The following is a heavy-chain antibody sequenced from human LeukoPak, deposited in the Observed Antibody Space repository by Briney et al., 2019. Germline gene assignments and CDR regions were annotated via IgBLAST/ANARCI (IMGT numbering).Heavy chain of an antibody. J-gene: IGHJ4*02. D-gene: IGHD5-12*01. V-gene: IGHV3-30-3*01. CDR1: GFTVSSNY. Sequence: GGSLRLSCAASGFTVSSNYMSWVRQAPGKGLEWVAVISYDGSNKYYADSVKGRFTISRDNSKDTLYLQMNSLRAEDTAVYYCARGVATRAYYFDYWGQGTLVTVSS. CDR3: ARGVATRAYYFDY. CDR2: ISYDGSNK.